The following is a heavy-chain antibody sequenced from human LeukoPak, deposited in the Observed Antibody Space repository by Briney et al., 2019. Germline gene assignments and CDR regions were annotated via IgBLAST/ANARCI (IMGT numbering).Heavy chain of an antibody. CDR1: GFTFSDYY. CDR2: VSSGSSTI. V-gene: IGHV3-11*04. CDR3: ARDDYDSSTPYYFDY. D-gene: IGHD3-22*01. Sequence: GGSLRLSCAASGFTFSDYYMSWIRQAPGKGLEWVSYVSSGSSTIYYADSVKGRFTISRDNVKNSLYLQMNSLRAEDTAVYYCARDDYDSSTPYYFDYWGQGILVTVSS. J-gene: IGHJ4*02.